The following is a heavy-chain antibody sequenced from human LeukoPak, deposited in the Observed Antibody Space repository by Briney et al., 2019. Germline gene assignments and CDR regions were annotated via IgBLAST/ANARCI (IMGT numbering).Heavy chain of an antibody. CDR1: GFTFSSYA. V-gene: IGHV3-23*01. CDR3: AKVIVGYFDY. J-gene: IGHJ4*02. Sequence: GGSLRLSCAASGFTFSSYAMSWVRQAPGKGLEWVSAMSGSGGSTYYADSVKGRFTTSRDNSKNTLYLQMNSLRAEDTAVYYWAKVIVGYFDYWGQGTLVTVSS. D-gene: IGHD3-22*01. CDR2: MSGSGGST.